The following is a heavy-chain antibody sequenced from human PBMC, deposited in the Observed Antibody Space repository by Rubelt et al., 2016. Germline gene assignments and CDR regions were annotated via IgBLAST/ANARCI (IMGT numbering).Heavy chain of an antibody. D-gene: IGHD5-12*01. CDR3: ARVGRGYSAYEFDC. Sequence: QVQLQESGPRLVKPSETLSLTCSVSGYSISSGYYWGWIRQPPGKGLEWIANIHNSGSTYHNSSLKSRLTISVDTSKNQFSLELTSVTAADTGVYYCARVGRGYSAYEFDCWGRGTLVTVSS. CDR1: GYSISSGYY. J-gene: IGHJ4*02. V-gene: IGHV4-38-2*02. CDR2: IHNSGST.